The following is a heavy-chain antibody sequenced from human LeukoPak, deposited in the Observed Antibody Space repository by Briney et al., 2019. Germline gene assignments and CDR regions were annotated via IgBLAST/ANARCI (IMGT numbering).Heavy chain of an antibody. CDR3: ARVSCSGGSCYYRYFDY. Sequence: ASVKVSCKASGYTFTGYYMHWVRQAPGQGLEWMGWINPNSGGTNYAQKFQGRVTMTRDTSISTAYMGLSRLRSDDTAVYYCARVSCSGGSCYYRYFDYWGQGTLVTVSS. CDR2: INPNSGGT. J-gene: IGHJ4*02. D-gene: IGHD2-15*01. CDR1: GYTFTGYY. V-gene: IGHV1-2*02.